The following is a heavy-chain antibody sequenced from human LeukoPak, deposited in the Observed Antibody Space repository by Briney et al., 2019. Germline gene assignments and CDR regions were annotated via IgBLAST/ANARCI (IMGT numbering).Heavy chain of an antibody. CDR2: ISSSGSTI. Sequence: GGSLRLSCAASGFTFSDYYMSWIRQAPAKGLEWVSYISSSGSTIYYAGSVKGRFTISRDNAKSSLYLQINSLRAEDTAVYYCARGGLVRDIAVAGYFDYWGQGTLVTVSS. V-gene: IGHV3-11*01. J-gene: IGHJ4*02. CDR1: GFTFSDYY. D-gene: IGHD6-19*01. CDR3: ARGGLVRDIAVAGYFDY.